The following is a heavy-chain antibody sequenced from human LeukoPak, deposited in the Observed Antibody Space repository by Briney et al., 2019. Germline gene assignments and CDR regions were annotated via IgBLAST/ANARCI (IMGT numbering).Heavy chain of an antibody. V-gene: IGHV2-70*11. Sequence: SGPTLVNPTQALTLTCTFSGFSLSTSGMCVSWIRQPPGKALEWLARIDWDDDKYYITSLKTRLTISKGTSKNQVVLTMTNMDPVDTATYYCARIMVRGVTHAFDIWGQGTMVTVSS. J-gene: IGHJ3*02. D-gene: IGHD3-10*01. CDR1: GFSLSTSGMC. CDR3: ARIMVRGVTHAFDI. CDR2: IDWDDDK.